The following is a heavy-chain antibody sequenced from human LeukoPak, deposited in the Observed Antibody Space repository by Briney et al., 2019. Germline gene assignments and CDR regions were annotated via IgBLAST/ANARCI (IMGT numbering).Heavy chain of an antibody. V-gene: IGHV3-23*01. CDR2: ISGSGGST. CDR3: AKDRGYCSGGSCRYFDY. J-gene: IGHJ4*02. Sequence: GGSLRLSCAASGFTFSSYAMSWVRQAPGKGLEWVSAISGSGGSTYYADSVKGRFTISRDNSKNTLYLQMNSLRAEDTAVYYCAKDRGYCSGGSCRYFDYWGQGTLVTVSS. D-gene: IGHD2-15*01. CDR1: GFTFSSYA.